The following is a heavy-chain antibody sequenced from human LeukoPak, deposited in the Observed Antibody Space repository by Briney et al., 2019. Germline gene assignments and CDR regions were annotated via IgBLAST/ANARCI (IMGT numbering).Heavy chain of an antibody. CDR1: GYTFSTYG. CDR3: AKEGLGELTLDC. CDR2: ISTGNGDT. J-gene: IGHJ4*02. D-gene: IGHD3-16*01. Sequence: GASVKVSCKSFGYTFSTYGISWVRQAPGQGLEWMGWISTGNGDTTYAQKFQGRVTMTTDTSTGTAYMELRSLRPDDTAVYYCAKEGLGELTLDCWGQGTLVTASS. V-gene: IGHV1-18*01.